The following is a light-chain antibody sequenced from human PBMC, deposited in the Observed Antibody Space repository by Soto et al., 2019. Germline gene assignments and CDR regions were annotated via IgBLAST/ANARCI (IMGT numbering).Light chain of an antibody. J-gene: IGLJ2*01. V-gene: IGLV2-14*01. CDR1: SSDVGGYNY. CDR3: SSYTSSSTLV. CDR2: DVS. Sequence: QSALTQPASVSGSPGQSITISCTGTSSDVGGYNYVSWYQQHTGKAPKLMIYDVSNRPSGVSNRCSGSKSGNTASLTISGSQAEDEADYYYSSYTSSSTLVFGGWTKLTVL.